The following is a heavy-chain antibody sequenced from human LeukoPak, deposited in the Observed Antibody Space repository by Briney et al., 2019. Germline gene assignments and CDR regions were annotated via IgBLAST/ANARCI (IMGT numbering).Heavy chain of an antibody. CDR2: IYYSGST. V-gene: IGHV4-39*01. CDR1: GGSISSSSYY. J-gene: IGHJ4*02. CDR3: ARHGRRSVYNWDRYYFDY. Sequence: PSETLSLTCTVSGGSISSSSYYWGWIRQPPGKGLECIGSIYYSGSTYYNPSLKSRVTISVDTSKNQFSLKLSSVTAADTAVYYCARHGRRSVYNWDRYYFDYWGQGTLVTVSS. D-gene: IGHD5-24*01.